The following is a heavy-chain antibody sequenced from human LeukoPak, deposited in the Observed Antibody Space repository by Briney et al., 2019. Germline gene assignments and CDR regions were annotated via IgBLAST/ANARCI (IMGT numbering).Heavy chain of an antibody. D-gene: IGHD5-12*01. CDR1: GFTFSSYW. V-gene: IGHV3-74*01. CDR3: ARVVDGYDLFNHGYYYFYYMDV. Sequence: GGSLRLSCAASGFTFSSYWMHWVRQAPGKGLVWVSRINSDGSSTSYADSVKGRFTISRDNAKNTLYLQMNSLRAGDTAVYYCARVVDGYDLFNHGYYYFYYMDVWGKGTTVTVSS. J-gene: IGHJ6*03. CDR2: INSDGSST.